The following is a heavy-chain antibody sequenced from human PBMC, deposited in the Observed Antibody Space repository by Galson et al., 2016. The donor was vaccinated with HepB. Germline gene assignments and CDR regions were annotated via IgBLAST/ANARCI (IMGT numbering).Heavy chain of an antibody. Sequence: SVKVSCKVSGYSLIEVSMHWVRQAPGKGLEWMGGFDPEDGETIYAQKFQGRVTMTEDTSTDTAYMEMSSLRFEDSAVYSCATVGYSSGWYYFYFDYWGQGTPVAVSS. V-gene: IGHV1-24*01. J-gene: IGHJ4*02. CDR1: GYSLIEVS. D-gene: IGHD6-19*01. CDR3: ATVGYSSGWYYFYFDY. CDR2: FDPEDGET.